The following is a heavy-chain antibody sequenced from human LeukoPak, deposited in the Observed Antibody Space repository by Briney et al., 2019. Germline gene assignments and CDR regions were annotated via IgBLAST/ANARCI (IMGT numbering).Heavy chain of an antibody. J-gene: IGHJ6*02. CDR2: TSAYDGNT. Sequence: ASVKVSCKASGYTFTSYGISWVRQAPGQGLEWMGWTSAYDGNTNYAQKLQGRVTMTTDTSTSTAYMELRSLRSDDTAVYYCARDVAAADTVSGMDVWGQGTTVTVSS. CDR1: GYTFTSYG. V-gene: IGHV1-18*01. CDR3: ARDVAAADTVSGMDV. D-gene: IGHD6-13*01.